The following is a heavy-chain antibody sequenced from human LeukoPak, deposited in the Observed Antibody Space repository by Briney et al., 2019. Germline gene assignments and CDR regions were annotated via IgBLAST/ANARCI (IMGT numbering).Heavy chain of an antibody. D-gene: IGHD3-22*01. CDR2: INHDGSNT. CDR1: GFTFSSYW. Sequence: GGSLRLSCTASGFTFSSYWMHWVRQAPGKGLVWVSFINHDGSNTSYADSVKGRFTVSRDNAKNTMYLQVNSLRAEDTAVYYCARDLHYYDSSGSRYYMDVWGKGTTVTVSS. J-gene: IGHJ6*03. V-gene: IGHV3-74*01. CDR3: ARDLHYYDSSGSRYYMDV.